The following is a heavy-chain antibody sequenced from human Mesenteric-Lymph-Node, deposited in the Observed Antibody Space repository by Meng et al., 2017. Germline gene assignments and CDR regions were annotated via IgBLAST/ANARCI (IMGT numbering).Heavy chain of an antibody. J-gene: IGHJ3*02. CDR1: GGTFSSYA. V-gene: IGHV1-69*05. Sequence: SVKVSCKASGGTFSSYAISWVRQAPGQGLEWMGGIIPIFGTANYAQKFQGRVTITTDESTSTAYMELSSLRSEDTAVYYCARSRVHPPYGDYYDAFDIWGQGTMVTVSS. CDR3: ARSRVHPPYGDYYDAFDI. D-gene: IGHD4-17*01. CDR2: IIPIFGTA.